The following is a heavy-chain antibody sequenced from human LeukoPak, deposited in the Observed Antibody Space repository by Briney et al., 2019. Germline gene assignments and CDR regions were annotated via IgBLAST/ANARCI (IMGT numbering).Heavy chain of an antibody. Sequence: PSETLSLTCAVYGGSFSGYYWSWIRQPPGKGLEWIGEISHKGSTNYNPSLKSRVTISVDTSKNQFSLKLSSVTAADAAVYYCAREVAALRSAFDIWGQGTMVTVSS. V-gene: IGHV4-34*01. CDR3: AREVAALRSAFDI. CDR1: GGSFSGYY. CDR2: ISHKGST. J-gene: IGHJ3*02. D-gene: IGHD2-15*01.